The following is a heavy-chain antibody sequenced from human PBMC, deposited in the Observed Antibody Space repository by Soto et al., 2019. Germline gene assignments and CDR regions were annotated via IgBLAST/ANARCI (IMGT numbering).Heavy chain of an antibody. CDR2: INDSGNI. V-gene: IGHV4-34*01. CDR1: GGSFSGYQ. J-gene: IGHJ6*03. Sequence: QVQLQQWGAGLLKPSETLSLTCAVYGGSFSGYQWSWIRQTPGKALEWMGEINDSGNINYNPSLRSRVPILVDTAKKQLSLKLSSVTAADTAVYFCARDLILWVGELSRRGGYYYYMDVWGKGTTVTVSS. CDR3: ARDLILWVGELSRRGGYYYYMDV. D-gene: IGHD3-10*01.